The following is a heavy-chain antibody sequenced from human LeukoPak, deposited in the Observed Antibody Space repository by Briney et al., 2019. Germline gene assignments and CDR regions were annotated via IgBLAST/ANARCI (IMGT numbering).Heavy chain of an antibody. D-gene: IGHD1-20*01. Sequence: GGSLRLSCAASGYTFGDYGMSWVRQVPGKGLEWVSGTNRRGDITGYADSVKGRFTISRDNSKNTLYLQMNSLRAEDTAMYYCTRGHLIGTTWSDWFDPWGQGALVTVSS. CDR1: GYTFGDYG. J-gene: IGHJ5*02. V-gene: IGHV3-20*04. CDR3: TRGHLIGTTWSDWFDP. CDR2: TNRRGDIT.